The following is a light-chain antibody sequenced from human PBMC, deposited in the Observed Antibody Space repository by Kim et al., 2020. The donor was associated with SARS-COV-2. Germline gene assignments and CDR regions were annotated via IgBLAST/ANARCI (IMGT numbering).Light chain of an antibody. CDR3: HQYNDWPPGDT. CDR2: GAS. Sequence: EIVMTQSPATLSLSPGERATLSCRASHSVSNNLAWYQYKPGQPPRLLIYGASTRATGVPARFSGSGSGTDFTLTVSSLQSEDFAVYYCHQYNDWPPGDTFGQWTKLEI. V-gene: IGKV3-15*01. J-gene: IGKJ2*01. CDR1: HSVSNN.